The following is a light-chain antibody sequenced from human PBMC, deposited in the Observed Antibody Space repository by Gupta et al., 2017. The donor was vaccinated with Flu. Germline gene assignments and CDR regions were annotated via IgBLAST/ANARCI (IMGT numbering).Light chain of an antibody. CDR1: QSISSN. Sequence: DIHMTPSPSFLSASVGDRVSITCRASQSISSNLNWYQQKPGKAPKLLIFDVSSLRIGDPSRFSGSGSGTEMTVIISSLPREGFGTDYCQQTDSLSWTFGQGTKVEIK. V-gene: IGKV1-39*01. CDR3: QQTDSLSWT. CDR2: DVS. J-gene: IGKJ1*01.